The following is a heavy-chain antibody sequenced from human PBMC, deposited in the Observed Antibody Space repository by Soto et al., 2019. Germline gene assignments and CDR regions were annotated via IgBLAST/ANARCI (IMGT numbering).Heavy chain of an antibody. V-gene: IGHV3-48*03. Sequence: GGSLRLSCAACGFTFSSYEMNWVRQAPGKGLEWVSYISSSGSTIYYADSVKGRFTISRDNAKNSLYLQMNSLRAEDTAVYYCARVAEYYGSGSYLDYWGQGTLVTVSS. CDR1: GFTFSSYE. J-gene: IGHJ4*02. D-gene: IGHD3-10*01. CDR2: ISSSGSTI. CDR3: ARVAEYYGSGSYLDY.